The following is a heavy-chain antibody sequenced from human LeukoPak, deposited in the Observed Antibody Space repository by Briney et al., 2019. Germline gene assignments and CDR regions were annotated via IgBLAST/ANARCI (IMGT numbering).Heavy chain of an antibody. Sequence: GGSLRLSCAASGFTFSSYGMHWVRQAPGKGLEWVAFIRYDGSNKYYADSVKGRFTISRDNSKNTLYLQMNSLRAEDTAVYYCAKEGAKMTTPNWFDPWGQGTLVTVSS. CDR1: GFTFSSYG. CDR3: AKEGAKMTTPNWFDP. CDR2: IRYDGSNK. D-gene: IGHD4-17*01. V-gene: IGHV3-30*02. J-gene: IGHJ5*02.